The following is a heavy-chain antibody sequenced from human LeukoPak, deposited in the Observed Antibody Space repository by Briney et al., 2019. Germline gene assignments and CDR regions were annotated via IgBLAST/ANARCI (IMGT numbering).Heavy chain of an antibody. J-gene: IGHJ4*02. D-gene: IGHD3-3*01. CDR2: IYFTGRT. V-gene: IGHV4-59*01. CDR1: GGSINYYY. CDR3: ARGGYDSDFDY. Sequence: SETLSLTCTVSGGSINYYYWSWIRLPPGKGLEWIAYIYFTGRTQYNPSLKNRVTISVDTSKNQFSLRLSSVTPADTAVYYCARGGYDSDFDYWGQGTLVTVSS.